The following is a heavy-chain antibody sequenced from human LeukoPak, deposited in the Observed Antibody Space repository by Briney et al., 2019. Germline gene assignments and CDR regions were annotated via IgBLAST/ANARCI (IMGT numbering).Heavy chain of an antibody. Sequence: ASVKVSCKASGYTFTGYYIHWVRQAPGQGLEWMGWVNPNSSGTNYAQNFQGRATMTRDTSISTAYMELSRLTSDDTAVYYCARAGYYDSSGYYHPFDYWGQGILVTVSS. D-gene: IGHD3-22*01. CDR1: GYTFTGYY. CDR3: ARAGYYDSSGYYHPFDY. CDR2: VNPNSSGT. J-gene: IGHJ4*02. V-gene: IGHV1-2*02.